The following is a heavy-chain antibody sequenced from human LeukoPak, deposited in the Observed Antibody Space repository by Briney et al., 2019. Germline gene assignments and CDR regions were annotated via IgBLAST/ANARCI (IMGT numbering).Heavy chain of an antibody. J-gene: IGHJ6*03. CDR2: FSGSGGPT. CDR3: AKDWNQFGSGSHLDYMDV. D-gene: IGHD3-10*01. CDR1: GLVFSMYG. Sequence: GGSLRLSCTASGLVFSMYGMSWVRQAPGKRLEWVSAFSGSGGPTYYADSVKGRLTISRDNSMNTLYLQMNDLRVEDTAVYYCAKDWNQFGSGSHLDYMDVWGKGTTVTVS. V-gene: IGHV3-23*01.